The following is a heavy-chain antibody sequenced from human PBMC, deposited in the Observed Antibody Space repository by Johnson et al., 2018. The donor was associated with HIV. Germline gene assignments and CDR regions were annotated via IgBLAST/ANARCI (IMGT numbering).Heavy chain of an antibody. Sequence: QVLLVESGGGVVQPGRSLRLSCAASGFTFSTYAMHWVRQAPGKGLEWVTIISYDGINIYYADSVKGRFTISRDNSKDTLYLQMHSLRPEDTAVYYCAKDGATRAFDIWGQGTMVTVSS. CDR2: ISYDGINI. CDR1: GFTFSTYA. V-gene: IGHV3-30-3*02. D-gene: IGHD1-26*01. CDR3: AKDGATRAFDI. J-gene: IGHJ3*02.